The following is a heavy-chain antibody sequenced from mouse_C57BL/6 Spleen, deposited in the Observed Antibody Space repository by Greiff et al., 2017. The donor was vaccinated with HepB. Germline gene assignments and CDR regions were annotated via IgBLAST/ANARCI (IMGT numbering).Heavy chain of an antibody. D-gene: IGHD1-1*01. V-gene: IGHV5-17*01. CDR1: GFTFSDYG. Sequence: EVKLVESGGGLVKPGGSLKLSCAASGFTFSDYGMHWVRQAPEKGLEWVAYISSGSSTIYYADTVKGRFTISRDNAKNTLFLQMTSLRSEDMAMYYCARSSSSYFDYWGQGTTLTVSS. CDR2: ISSGSSTI. J-gene: IGHJ2*01. CDR3: ARSSSSYFDY.